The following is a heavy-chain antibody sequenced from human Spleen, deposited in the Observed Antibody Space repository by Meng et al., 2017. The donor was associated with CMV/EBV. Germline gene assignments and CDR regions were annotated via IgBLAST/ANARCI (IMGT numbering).Heavy chain of an antibody. CDR2: IYSGGTT. Sequence: GGSLRLSCVASGLTVSSNYMSWVRQAPGKGLEWVSVIYSGGTTHYGDSVKGRFTISRDNSKNTLYLQMNSLRAEDTAVYYCARDRVSGWYGVFDYWGQGTLVTVSS. J-gene: IGHJ4*02. D-gene: IGHD6-19*01. CDR1: GLTVSSNY. V-gene: IGHV3-53*01. CDR3: ARDRVSGWYGVFDY.